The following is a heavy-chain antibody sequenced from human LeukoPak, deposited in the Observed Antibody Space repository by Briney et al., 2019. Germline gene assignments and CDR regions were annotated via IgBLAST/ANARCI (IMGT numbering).Heavy chain of an antibody. CDR1: GGSITTYY. D-gene: IGHD5-24*01. Sequence: SETLSLTCTASGGSITTYYWSWIRQPPGKGLEWIGYVYYSGSTNSNPSLKSRVTISVDTSKKQFSLKLRSVSAADTAVYYCARRERWLQSDAFDIWGQGTMVSVSA. V-gene: IGHV4-59*01. CDR3: ARRERWLQSDAFDI. J-gene: IGHJ3*02. CDR2: VYYSGST.